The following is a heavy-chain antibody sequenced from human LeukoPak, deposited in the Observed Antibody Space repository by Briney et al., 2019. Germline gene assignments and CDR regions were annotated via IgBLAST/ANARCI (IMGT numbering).Heavy chain of an antibody. D-gene: IGHD1-26*01. V-gene: IGHV1-8*01. CDR2: MNPNSGNT. CDR3: ARGPPAIVGATTSDY. Sequence: ASVKVSCKASGYTFTSYDINRVRQAPGQGLEWMGWMNPNSGNTGYAQKFQGRVTMTRNTSISTAYMELSSLKSEDTAVYYCARGPPAIVGATTSDYWGQGTLVTVSS. CDR1: GYTFTSYD. J-gene: IGHJ4*02.